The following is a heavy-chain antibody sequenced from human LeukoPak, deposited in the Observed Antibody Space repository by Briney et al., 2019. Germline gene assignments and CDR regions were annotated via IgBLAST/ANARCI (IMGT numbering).Heavy chain of an antibody. CDR3: ARGVRYYGSGSYYIV. D-gene: IGHD3-10*01. CDR1: GYTFTGYY. V-gene: IGHV1-2*02. Sequence: ASVKVSCKASGYTFTGYYMHWVRQAPGQGLEWMGWINPNSGGTNYAQKFQGRVTMTRDTSISTAYMELSRLRSDDTAVYYCARGVRYYGSGSYYIVWGQGTLVTVSS. CDR2: INPNSGGT. J-gene: IGHJ4*02.